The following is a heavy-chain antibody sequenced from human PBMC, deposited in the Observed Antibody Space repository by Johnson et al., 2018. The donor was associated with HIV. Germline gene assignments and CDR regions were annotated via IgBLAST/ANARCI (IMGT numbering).Heavy chain of an antibody. CDR2: IYSGGST. CDR1: GFTFDDYG. Sequence: VQLVESGGGVARPGGSLRLSCAASGFTFDDYGMSWVRQAPGKGLEWVSIIYSGGSTYYADSVKGRFTISRDNSKDTLYLEMNSLRAEDTAVYYCARDYETIWGQGTMVTVSS. D-gene: IGHD3-16*01. V-gene: IGHV3-66*02. J-gene: IGHJ3*02. CDR3: ARDYETI.